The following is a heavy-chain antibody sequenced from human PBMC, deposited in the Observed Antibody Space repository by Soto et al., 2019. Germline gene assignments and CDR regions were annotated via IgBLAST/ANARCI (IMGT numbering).Heavy chain of an antibody. V-gene: IGHV1-69*01. CDR2: IIPNFDAA. CDR3: AKGSYYDASSSFATPGMYYRYFGLDV. D-gene: IGHD3-22*01. J-gene: IGHJ6*02. Sequence: QVQLVQSGAEVKKPGSSVKVSCKASGDTFNNYAISWVRQAPGQGLEWVGGIIPNFDAANSAQKFQGRVTITADESTTTAYMELSRLRSEDTAVYYCAKGSYYDASSSFATPGMYYRYFGLDVWGQGTTVTVSS. CDR1: GDTFNNYA.